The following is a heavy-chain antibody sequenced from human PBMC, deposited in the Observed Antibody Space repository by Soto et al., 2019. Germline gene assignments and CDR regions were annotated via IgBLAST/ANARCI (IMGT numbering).Heavy chain of an antibody. V-gene: IGHV1-69*02. CDR1: GGTFSSYT. J-gene: IGHJ6*02. CDR2: IIPILGIA. D-gene: IGHD5-12*01. CDR3: ARASGYAGKGGMDV. Sequence: QVQLVQSGAEVKKPGSSVKVSCKASGGTFSSYTISWVRQAPGQGLEWMGRIIPILGIANYAQKFQGRVTITADKSTSTAYMALSSLRSEDTAVYYCARASGYAGKGGMDVWGQGTTVTVSS.